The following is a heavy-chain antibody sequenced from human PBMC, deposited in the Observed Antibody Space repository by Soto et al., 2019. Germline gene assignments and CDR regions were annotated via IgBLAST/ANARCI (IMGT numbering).Heavy chain of an antibody. D-gene: IGHD3-16*01. CDR1: GGTFRSFT. CDR2: IIPICGTA. V-gene: IGHV1-69*13. Sequence: SVKVSCKASGGTFRSFTISWVRQDPGQGLEWMGGIIPICGTANYAQKFEGRVTITADASTRTAYMELSSLTSEATAVYYCSATDFPRPGGCPWGPGTRVTVSS. CDR3: SATDFPRPGGCP. J-gene: IGHJ5*02.